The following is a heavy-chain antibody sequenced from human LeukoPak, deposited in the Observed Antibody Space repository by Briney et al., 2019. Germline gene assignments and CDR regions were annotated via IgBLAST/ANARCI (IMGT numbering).Heavy chain of an antibody. V-gene: IGHV1-18*01. CDR1: GYTFTSYG. J-gene: IGHJ1*01. Sequence: ASVKVSCKASGYTFTSYGISWVRQAPGQGLEWMGWISAYNGNTNYAQKLQGRVTMTTDTSTSTAYMELRSLRSDDTAVYYCARGLPYGSGSPRGEYFQHWGQGTLVTVSS. CDR2: ISAYNGNT. D-gene: IGHD3-10*01. CDR3: ARGLPYGSGSPRGEYFQH.